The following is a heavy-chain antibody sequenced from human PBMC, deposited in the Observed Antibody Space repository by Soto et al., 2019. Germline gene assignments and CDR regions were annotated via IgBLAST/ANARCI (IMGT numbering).Heavy chain of an antibody. CDR1: GFTVSSND. V-gene: IGHV3-66*01. CDR2: IYSGGST. D-gene: IGHD5-18*01. CDR3: ARVRGYSYGIFDY. J-gene: IGHJ4*02. Sequence: GGSLSLSCAPSGFTVSSNDRSWVRQAPGKGLEWVSVIYSGGSTYYADSVKGRFTISRDNSKNTLSLQMNSLRAEDTAVYYCARVRGYSYGIFDYWGQGTLVTVSS.